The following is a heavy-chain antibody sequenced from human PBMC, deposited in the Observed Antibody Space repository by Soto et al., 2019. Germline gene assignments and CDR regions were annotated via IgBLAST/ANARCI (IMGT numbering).Heavy chain of an antibody. CDR2: ISSRSDI. CDR1: GFTFSPYS. V-gene: IGHV3-21*04. CDR3: ARHEKETQFFYSGMDV. J-gene: IGHJ6*02. Sequence: GGSLRLSGVGSGFTFSPYSITWVRQAPGKGLEWVSSISSRSDIYYADSVKGRFTISRDNAKNSVSLQMNSLRAEDTAMYYCARHEKETQFFYSGMDVWGQGTTVTVSS.